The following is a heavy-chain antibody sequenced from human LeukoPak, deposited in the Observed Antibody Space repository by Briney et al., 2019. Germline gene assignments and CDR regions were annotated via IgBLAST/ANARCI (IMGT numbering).Heavy chain of an antibody. J-gene: IGHJ3*02. V-gene: IGHV3-15*01. D-gene: IGHD5-18*01. CDR1: GFTFSNAW. CDR3: TTGYSTSWDAFDI. CDR2: IRSKSDGGTT. Sequence: GGSLRLSCVASGFTFSNAWMSWVRQTPGKGLEWVGRIRSKSDGGTTDYAAPVKGRFTISRDDSKNTVYLQMNSLKTEDTAVYYCTTGYSTSWDAFDIWGQGTMVAVSS.